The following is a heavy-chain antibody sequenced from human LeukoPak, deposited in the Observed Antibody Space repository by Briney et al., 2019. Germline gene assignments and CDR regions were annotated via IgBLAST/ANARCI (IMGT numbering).Heavy chain of an antibody. Sequence: SETLSLTCTVSGGSISGGGYYWSWIRQPPGKGLEWIGYIYHSGSTYYNPSLKSRVTISVDRSKNQFSLKLSSVTAADTAVYYCARHGMAPYYCYYMDVWGKGTTVTVSS. V-gene: IGHV4-30-2*01. CDR2: IYHSGST. D-gene: IGHD5-24*01. CDR3: ARHGMAPYYCYYMDV. J-gene: IGHJ6*03. CDR1: GGSISGGGYY.